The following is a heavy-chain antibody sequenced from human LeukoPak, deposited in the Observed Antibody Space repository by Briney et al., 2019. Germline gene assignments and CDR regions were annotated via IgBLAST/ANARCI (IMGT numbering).Heavy chain of an antibody. V-gene: IGHV1-58*02. CDR1: GFTFTSSA. Sequence: ASVKVSCKASGFTFTSSAMQWVRQARGQRLEWIGWIVVGSGNTNYAQKFQERVTITRDMSTSTAYMELSSLRAEDTAVYYCAREIPGIAVAGTVSNFDYWGQGTLVTVSS. J-gene: IGHJ4*02. D-gene: IGHD6-19*01. CDR3: AREIPGIAVAGTVSNFDY. CDR2: IVVGSGNT.